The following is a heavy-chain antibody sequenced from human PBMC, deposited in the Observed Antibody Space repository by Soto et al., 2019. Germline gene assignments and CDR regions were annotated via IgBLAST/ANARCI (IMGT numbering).Heavy chain of an antibody. V-gene: IGHV6-1*01. J-gene: IGHJ5*02. CDR3: AKGDNLGPKTGYAFDP. D-gene: IGHD5-12*01. CDR2: TYFRSKWYN. CDR1: GDSVSRNTAS. Sequence: HSQTLSLTCAISGDSVSRNTASWNWLRQSPSRGLEWLGRTYFRSKWYNDYAVSVKSRIIISPATSNNQFSLQLNSVNPEDTAVYFCAKGDNLGPKTGYAFDPWGQGIMVTVSS.